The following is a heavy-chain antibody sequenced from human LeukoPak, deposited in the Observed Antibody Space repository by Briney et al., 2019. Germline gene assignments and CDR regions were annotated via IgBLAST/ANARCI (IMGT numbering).Heavy chain of an antibody. CDR1: GSTFDDYA. Sequence: GGSLRLSCAASGSTFDDYAMHWVRQAPGKGLEWVSGISWNSGSIGYADSVKGRFTISRDNAKNSLYLQMNSLRAEDTAFYYCARGFGRFGHRFGYLGQGTLVTVSS. CDR2: ISWNSGSI. D-gene: IGHD3-10*01. CDR3: ARGFGRFGHRFGY. J-gene: IGHJ4*02. V-gene: IGHV3-9*01.